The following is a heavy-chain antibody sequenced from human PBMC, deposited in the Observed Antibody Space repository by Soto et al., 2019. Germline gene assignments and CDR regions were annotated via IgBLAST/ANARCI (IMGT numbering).Heavy chain of an antibody. CDR1: GFTVTINY. Sequence: EVQVVESGGGLVQPGGSLRLSCAVSGFTVTINYMSWVRQAPGKGLEWVSVIYSGGTIYYADSVKGRFTISRDTSKNTLSLQMNSLRGDDTAVYYCHGYGYWGQGTLVTVSS. CDR3: HGYGY. V-gene: IGHV3-53*01. D-gene: IGHD5-12*01. CDR2: IYSGGTI. J-gene: IGHJ4*02.